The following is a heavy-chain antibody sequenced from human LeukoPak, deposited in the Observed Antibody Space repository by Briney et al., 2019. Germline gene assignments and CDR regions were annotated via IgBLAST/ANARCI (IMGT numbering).Heavy chain of an antibody. V-gene: IGHV3-23*01. D-gene: IGHD3-22*01. CDR3: AKDYYDSSGYYWDYFDY. CDR2: ISGSGGST. Sequence: GGSLGLSCAASGFTFSSYAMSWVRQAPGKGLEWVSAISGSGGSTYYADSVKGWFTISRDNSKNTLYLQMNSLRAEDTAVYYCAKDYYDSSGYYWDYFDYWGQGTLVTVSS. J-gene: IGHJ4*02. CDR1: GFTFSSYA.